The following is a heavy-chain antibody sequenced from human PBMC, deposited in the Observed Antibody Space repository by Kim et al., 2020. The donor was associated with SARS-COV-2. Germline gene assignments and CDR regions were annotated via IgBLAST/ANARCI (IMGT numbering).Heavy chain of an antibody. V-gene: IGHV4-59*13. CDR1: GGSISSYY. J-gene: IGHJ5*02. CDR3: ARVVRGTMIVVKGLDP. D-gene: IGHD3-22*01. CDR2: IYYSGST. Sequence: SETLSLTCTVSGGSISSYYWSWIRQPPGKGLEWIGYIYYSGSTNYNPSLKSRVTISVDTSKNQFSLKLSSVTPADTAVYYCARVVRGTMIVVKGLDPWGQGTLVTVSS.